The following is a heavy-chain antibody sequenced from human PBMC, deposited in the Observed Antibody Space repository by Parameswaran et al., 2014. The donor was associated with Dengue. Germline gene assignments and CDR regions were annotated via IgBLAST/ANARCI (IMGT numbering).Heavy chain of an antibody. CDR2: INHSGST. Sequence: RWIRQPPGKGLEWIGEINHSGSTNYNPSLKSRVTISVDTSKNQFSLKLSSVTAADTAVYYCARGWVLGVRTPYYYYMDVWGKGTTVTVSS. V-gene: IGHV4-34*01. D-gene: IGHD3-10*01. CDR3: ARGWVLGVRTPYYYYMDV. J-gene: IGHJ6*03.